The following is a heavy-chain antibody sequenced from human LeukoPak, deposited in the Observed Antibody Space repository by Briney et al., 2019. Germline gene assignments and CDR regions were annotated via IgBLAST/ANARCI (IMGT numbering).Heavy chain of an antibody. J-gene: IGHJ4*02. D-gene: IGHD3-16*02. V-gene: IGHV1-18*01. CDR3: ARTQGSYQY. CDR1: GYTFTNYA. Sequence: ASVKVSCKASGYTFTNYAITWVRQAPGQGPEWMGWISPYNGDRRDALKFQDRVTMTTDTSTSTAYMELRSLTSDDTAVYYCARTQGSYQYWGQGTLVTVSS. CDR2: ISPYNGDR.